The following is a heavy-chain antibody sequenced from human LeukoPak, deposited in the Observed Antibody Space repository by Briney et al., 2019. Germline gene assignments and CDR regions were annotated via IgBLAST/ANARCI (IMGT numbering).Heavy chain of an antibody. D-gene: IGHD2-8*01. Sequence: SDTLSLTCTVSVGSISSYYWSWIPHPPAKGLEWGGDIYYSGSTNYNPALKSRVTISVDTSKNQFSLKLSSVTAADTAVYYCARDLTGYCTNGVCDYYYGMDVWGQGTTVTVSS. CDR1: VGSISSYY. CDR3: ARDLTGYCTNGVCDYYYGMDV. J-gene: IGHJ6*02. V-gene: IGHV4-59*01. CDR2: IYYSGST.